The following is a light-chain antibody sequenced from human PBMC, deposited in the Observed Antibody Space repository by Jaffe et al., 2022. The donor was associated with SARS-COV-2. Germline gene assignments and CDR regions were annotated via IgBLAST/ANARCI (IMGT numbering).Light chain of an antibody. CDR1: SRDVGYFNR. CDR3: SSYTSSSILL. J-gene: IGLJ3*02. Sequence: QSALTQPPSVSGSPGQSVTISCTGTSRDVGYFNRVSWYQQPPGTAPKLIIYEVNNRPSGVPDRFSGSKSGNTASLTISGLQADDEADYYCSSYTSSSILLFGGGTKLTVL. V-gene: IGLV2-18*02. CDR2: EVN.